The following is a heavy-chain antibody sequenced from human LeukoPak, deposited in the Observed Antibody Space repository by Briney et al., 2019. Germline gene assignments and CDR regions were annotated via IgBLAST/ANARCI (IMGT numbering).Heavy chain of an antibody. Sequence: GRSLRLSCAASGFTFSSYAMHWVRQAPGKGLEWVAVISYDGSNKYYADSVKGRFTISRDNSKNTLYLQMNSLRAEDTAVYYCARDLGPEYSGYDRLFDYWGQGTLVTVSS. V-gene: IGHV3-30*07. CDR2: ISYDGSNK. CDR1: GFTFSSYA. CDR3: ARDLGPEYSGYDRLFDY. J-gene: IGHJ4*02. D-gene: IGHD5-12*01.